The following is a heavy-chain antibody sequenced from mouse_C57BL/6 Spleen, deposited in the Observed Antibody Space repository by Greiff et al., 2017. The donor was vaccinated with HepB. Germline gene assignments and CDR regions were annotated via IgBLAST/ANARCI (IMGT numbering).Heavy chain of an antibody. CDR2: IDPSDSYT. Sequence: QVQLQQPGAELVMPGASVKLSCKASGYTFTSYWMHWVKQRPGQGLEWIGEIDPSDSYTNYNQKFKGKSTLTVDKSSSTAYMQLSSLTSEDSAVYYCARSESKYYAMDYWGQGTSVTVSS. V-gene: IGHV1-69*01. CDR3: ARSESKYYAMDY. D-gene: IGHD2-5*01. J-gene: IGHJ4*01. CDR1: GYTFTSYW.